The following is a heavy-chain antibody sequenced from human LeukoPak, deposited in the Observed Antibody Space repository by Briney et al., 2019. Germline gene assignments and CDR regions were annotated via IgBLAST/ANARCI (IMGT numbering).Heavy chain of an antibody. CDR3: ARVRGLGLFDY. Sequence: SETLSLTCTVSGDSSSRFYWSWIRQPPGSRLEWIGNIYNSGSTNNSPSLQSRVTLSVDTSKNQFSLELRSVTAADTAVYYCARVRGLGLFDYWGQGILVTVSS. CDR2: IYNSGST. D-gene: IGHD3-10*01. V-gene: IGHV4-59*01. CDR1: GDSSSRFY. J-gene: IGHJ4*02.